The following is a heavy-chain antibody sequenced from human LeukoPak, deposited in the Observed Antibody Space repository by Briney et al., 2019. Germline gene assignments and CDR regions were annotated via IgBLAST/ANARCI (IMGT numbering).Heavy chain of an antibody. CDR1: GGSLSSHH. Sequence: PSETLSLTCTVSGGSLSSHHWSWIRQPPGKGLEWIGYIYDSGSTNYNPSLKSRVTISVDTSKNQFSLRLTSATAADTAVYYCARLSSRSYFDYWGQGTLVTVSS. CDR3: ARLSSRSYFDY. D-gene: IGHD6-13*01. CDR2: IYDSGST. V-gene: IGHV4-59*11. J-gene: IGHJ4*02.